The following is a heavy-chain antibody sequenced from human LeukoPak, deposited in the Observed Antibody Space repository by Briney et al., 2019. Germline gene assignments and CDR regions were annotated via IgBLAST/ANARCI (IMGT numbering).Heavy chain of an antibody. D-gene: IGHD3-22*01. CDR2: IRSKTYGGTT. Sequence: GGSLRLSCSGSGFTFGNYGMSWVRQAPGKGLEWVGFIRSKTYGGTTEYAASVKGRFTISRDDSERIAYLQMNSLKTKDTAVYSSTRGDYYDSGGYYFLFDYWGQGTLVAVSS. CDR3: TRGDYYDSGGYYFLFDY. J-gene: IGHJ4*02. CDR1: GFTFGNYG. V-gene: IGHV3-49*04.